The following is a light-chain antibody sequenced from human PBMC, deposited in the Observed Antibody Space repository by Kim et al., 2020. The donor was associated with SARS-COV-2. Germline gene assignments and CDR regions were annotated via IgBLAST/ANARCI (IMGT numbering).Light chain of an antibody. Sequence: ASVGDRVTITCRASQDIGIRLAWFQQIPGKAPKPLIYAASNLQGGVPARFGGSGSGTQFTLTISSLQPEDVATYYCQQVRFYPPTFGGGTKVDIK. V-gene: IGKV1-16*01. CDR2: AAS. J-gene: IGKJ4*01. CDR1: QDIGIR. CDR3: QQVRFYPPT.